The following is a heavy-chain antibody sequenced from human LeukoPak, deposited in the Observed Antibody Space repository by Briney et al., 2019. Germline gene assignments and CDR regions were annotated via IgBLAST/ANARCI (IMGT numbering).Heavy chain of an antibody. D-gene: IGHD6-25*01. J-gene: IGHJ5*02. CDR3: AKGMSRSSSGYFDPGGGNWFDP. V-gene: IGHV3-23*01. Sequence: AGGSLRLSCAASGFTFSSYAMSWVRQAPGKGLEWVSAISGSGGSTYYADSVKGRFTISRDNSKNTLYLQMNSLRAEDTAVYYCAKGMSRSSSGYFDPGGGNWFDPWGQGTLVTVSS. CDR1: GFTFSSYA. CDR2: ISGSGGST.